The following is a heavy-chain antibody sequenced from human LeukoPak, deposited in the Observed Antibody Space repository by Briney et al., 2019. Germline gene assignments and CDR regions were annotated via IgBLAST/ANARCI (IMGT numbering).Heavy chain of an antibody. CDR1: GYSISSGYY. D-gene: IGHD1-26*01. CDR2: IYHSGST. Sequence: SETLSLTCTVSGYSISSGYYWGWIRQPPGKGLEWIGSIYHSGSTNYNPSLKSRVTISVDTSKNQFSLKLSSVTAADTAVYYCARDSGATSRSYYFDYWGQGTLVTVSS. V-gene: IGHV4-38-2*02. J-gene: IGHJ4*02. CDR3: ARDSGATSRSYYFDY.